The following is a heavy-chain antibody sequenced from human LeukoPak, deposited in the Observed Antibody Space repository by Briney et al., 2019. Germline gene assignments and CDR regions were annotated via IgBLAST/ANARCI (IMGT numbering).Heavy chain of an antibody. CDR2: IGSDATYI. CDR3: ARDLIHRSGEADY. D-gene: IGHD3-22*01. J-gene: IGHJ4*02. V-gene: IGHV3-21*01. CDR1: GFTFSSYS. Sequence: PGGSLRLSCAASGFTFSSYSMDWVRQAPGKGLEWVSSIGSDATYIYYADSVKGRFTISRDNAKNSLYLQMNSLRAEDTAVYYCARDLIHRSGEADYWGQGTLVTVSS.